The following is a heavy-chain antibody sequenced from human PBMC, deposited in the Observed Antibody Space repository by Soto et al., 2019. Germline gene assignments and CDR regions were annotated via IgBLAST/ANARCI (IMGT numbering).Heavy chain of an antibody. D-gene: IGHD3-22*01. J-gene: IGHJ5*02. CDR3: ARGYYDSSGYYP. CDR2: MYYSGST. V-gene: IGHV4-59*01. CDR1: GGSISSDY. Sequence: SETLSLTCTVSGGSISSDYWSWIRQPPGKGLEWIGHMYYSGSTKYNPSLKSRVTISIDTSRNHFSLKLTSVTAADTALYYCARGYYDSSGYYPCGQGTLVTVSS.